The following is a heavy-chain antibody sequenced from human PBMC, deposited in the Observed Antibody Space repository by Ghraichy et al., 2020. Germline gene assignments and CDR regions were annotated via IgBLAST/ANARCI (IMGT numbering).Heavy chain of an antibody. CDR1: GFTFSDYY. Sequence: GSLRLSCAASGFTFSDYYMSWIRQAPGKGLEWVSYISSSGSTIYYADSVKGRFTISRDNAKNSLYLQMNSLRAEDTAVYYCAREGETGVGATLLGWYFDLWGRGTLVTVSS. CDR3: AREGETGVGATLLGWYFDL. D-gene: IGHD1-26*01. CDR2: ISSSGSTI. J-gene: IGHJ2*01. V-gene: IGHV3-11*01.